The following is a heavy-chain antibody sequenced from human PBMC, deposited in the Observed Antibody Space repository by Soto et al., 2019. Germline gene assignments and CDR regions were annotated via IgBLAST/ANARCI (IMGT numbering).Heavy chain of an antibody. J-gene: IGHJ6*03. CDR3: ASSRYCSGGSCSTFRYYYYMDV. CDR2: IYYSGST. Sequence: SETLSLTCTVSGGSISSYYWSWIRQPPGKGLEWIGYIYYSGSTNYNPSLKSRVTISVDTSKNQFSLKLSSVTAADTAVYYCASSRYCSGGSCSTFRYYYYMDVWGKGTTVTVSS. CDR1: GGSISSYY. V-gene: IGHV4-59*08. D-gene: IGHD2-15*01.